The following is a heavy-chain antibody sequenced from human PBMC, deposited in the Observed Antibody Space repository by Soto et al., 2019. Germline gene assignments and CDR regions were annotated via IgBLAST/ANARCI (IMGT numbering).Heavy chain of an antibody. CDR3: ARHLLRGVIPDYYYYMDV. V-gene: IGHV4-39*01. CDR2: IYYSGST. CDR1: GGSISSSSYY. Sequence: SETLSLTCTVSGGSISSSSYYWGWIRQPPGKGLEWIGSIYYSGSTYYNPSLKSRVTISVDTSKNQFSLKLSSVTAADTAVYYCARHLLRGVIPDYYYYMDVWGKGTTVTVSS. D-gene: IGHD3-10*01. J-gene: IGHJ6*03.